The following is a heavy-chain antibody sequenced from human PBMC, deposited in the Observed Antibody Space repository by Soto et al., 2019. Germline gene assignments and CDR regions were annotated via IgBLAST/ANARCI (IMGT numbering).Heavy chain of an antibody. CDR2: ISYDGSNK. J-gene: IGHJ4*02. D-gene: IGHD2-2*01. V-gene: IGHV3-30*18. Sequence: GGPKRLSCAASGLNFSSYGMHRVRQAPGKGLEWVAVISYDGSNKYYADSVKGRFTISRDNSKNTLYLQMNSLRAEDTAVYYCAKAPRRYCSSTSCYVSDYWGQGTLVTV. CDR3: AKAPRRYCSSTSCYVSDY. CDR1: GLNFSSYG.